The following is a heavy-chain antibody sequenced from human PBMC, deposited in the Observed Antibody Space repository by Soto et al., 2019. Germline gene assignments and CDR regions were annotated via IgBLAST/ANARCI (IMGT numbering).Heavy chain of an antibody. CDR1: GFTFSNAW. CDR2: IKSKPDGAHT. J-gene: IGHJ4*02. V-gene: IGHV3-15*07. CDR3: CTGGYYLDF. D-gene: IGHD5-12*01. Sequence: EVQLVESGGGLVKPGGSLRLSCAGSGFTFSNAWMNWVRQAPGKGLEWVGRIKSKPDGAHTDYAAPVKGRFTISRDDSKNTVYLQMNSLKTEDTAVFYCCTGGYYLDFWGQGTLVTVSS.